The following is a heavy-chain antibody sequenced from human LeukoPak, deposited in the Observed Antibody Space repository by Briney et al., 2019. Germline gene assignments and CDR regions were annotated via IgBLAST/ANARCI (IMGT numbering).Heavy chain of an antibody. Sequence: GESLKISCKGSGYSFSNYWIGWVRQMPGKGLEWMGIIYPGDSETRYSPSFQGQVTISADESINTAYLQWSSLKASDTAMFYCGRSIAAVSYYGMDVWGQGTTVTVSS. CDR1: GYSFSNYW. D-gene: IGHD6-6*01. J-gene: IGHJ6*02. V-gene: IGHV5-51*01. CDR2: IYPGDSET. CDR3: GRSIAAVSYYGMDV.